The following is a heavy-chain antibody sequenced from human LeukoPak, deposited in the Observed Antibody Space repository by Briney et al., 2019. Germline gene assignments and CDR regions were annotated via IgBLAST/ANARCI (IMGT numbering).Heavy chain of an antibody. J-gene: IGHJ4*02. CDR1: GDSIGTSSYY. D-gene: IGHD3-22*01. CDR3: ARDQEPYYYDSSGAFDS. Sequence: SETLSLTCTVSGDSIGTSSYYWGWIRQPPGKGLEWIGSIYYSGNTYYNPSLKSRVTISVDTSKNQFSLKLSSVTAADTAVYYRARDQEPYYYDSSGAFDSWGQGTLVTVSS. V-gene: IGHV4-39*07. CDR2: IYYSGNT.